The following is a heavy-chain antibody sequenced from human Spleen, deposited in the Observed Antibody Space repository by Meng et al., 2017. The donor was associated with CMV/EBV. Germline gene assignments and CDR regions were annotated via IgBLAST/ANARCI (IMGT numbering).Heavy chain of an antibody. CDR2: IYSGGST. J-gene: IGHJ6*02. CDR1: GFTFSNAW. CDR3: ARDCSSTSCYPEYYYYYGMDV. Sequence: GESLKISCAASGFTFSNAWMSWVRQAPGKGLEWVSVIYSGGSTYYADSVKGRFTISRDNSKNTLYLQMNSLRAEDTAVYYCARDCSSTSCYPEYYYYYGMDVWGQGTTVTVSS. V-gene: IGHV3-66*02. D-gene: IGHD2-2*01.